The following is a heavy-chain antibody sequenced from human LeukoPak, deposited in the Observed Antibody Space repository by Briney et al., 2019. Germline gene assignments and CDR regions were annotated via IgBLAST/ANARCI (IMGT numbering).Heavy chain of an antibody. V-gene: IGHV4-59*12. J-gene: IGHJ4*02. D-gene: IGHD4-17*01. Sequence: SETLSLTCTVSGGSISSYYWSWIRQPPGKGLEWIGYIYYSGSTNYNPSLKSRVTISVDTSKNQFSLKLSSVTAADTAVYYCARVATLRCLDYWGQGTLVTVSS. CDR2: IYYSGST. CDR3: ARVATLRCLDY. CDR1: GGSISSYY.